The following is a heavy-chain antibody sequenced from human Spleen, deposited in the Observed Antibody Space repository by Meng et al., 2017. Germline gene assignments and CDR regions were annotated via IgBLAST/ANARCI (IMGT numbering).Heavy chain of an antibody. D-gene: IGHD6-19*01. Sequence: QPQLQEAGPGLVKPSETRSLTWSVSGDSISSSDSYWGWIRQSPGKGLEWIGSIGHSGFTYYTPSLESRVTVSVDTSRSQFSLKLTSVTAADTAVYYCVRSSGWVRTGFDPWGQGTLVTVSS. CDR1: GDSISSSDSY. CDR3: VRSSGWVRTGFDP. CDR2: IGHSGFT. J-gene: IGHJ5*02. V-gene: IGHV4-39*01.